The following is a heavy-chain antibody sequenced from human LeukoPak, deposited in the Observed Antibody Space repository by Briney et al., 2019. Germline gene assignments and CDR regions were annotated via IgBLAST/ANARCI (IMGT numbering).Heavy chain of an antibody. Sequence: PSETLSLTCAVYGGSFNGNYWSWIRQPPGKGLEWIGEINPSGSTNYNPSLKSRVTISIDTPKNQFSLKLSSVTAADTAVYYCARGYGSGSYYTYWGQGTLVTVSS. J-gene: IGHJ4*02. CDR1: GGSFNGNY. D-gene: IGHD3-10*01. CDR2: INPSGST. CDR3: ARGYGSGSYYTY. V-gene: IGHV4-34*01.